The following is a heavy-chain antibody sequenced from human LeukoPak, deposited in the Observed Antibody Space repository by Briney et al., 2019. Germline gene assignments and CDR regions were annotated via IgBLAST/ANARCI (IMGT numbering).Heavy chain of an antibody. Sequence: PSETLSLTCTVSGGSISSSSYYWGWIRQPPGKGLEWIGSIYYSGSTYYNPSLKSRVTISVDTSKNQFSLKLSSVTAADTAVYYCARDVPMRSGPPGDYWGQGTLVTVSS. V-gene: IGHV4-39*07. CDR3: ARDVPMRSGPPGDY. CDR2: IYYSGST. D-gene: IGHD3-10*01. CDR1: GGSISSSSYY. J-gene: IGHJ4*02.